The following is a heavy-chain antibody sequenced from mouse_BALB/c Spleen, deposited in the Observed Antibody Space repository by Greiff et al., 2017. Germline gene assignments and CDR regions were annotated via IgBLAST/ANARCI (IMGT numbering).Heavy chain of an antibody. V-gene: IGHV1-7*01. J-gene: IGHJ4*01. D-gene: IGHD1-1*01. CDR1: GYTFTSYW. CDR2: INPSTGYT. Sequence: VQLQESGAELAKPGASVKMSCKASGYTFTSYWMHWVKQRPGQGLEWIGYINPSTGYTEYNQKFKDKATLTADKSSSTAYMQLSSLTSEDSAVYYCARRGTTDYYAMDYWGLGTSVTVSS. CDR3: ARRGTTDYYAMDY.